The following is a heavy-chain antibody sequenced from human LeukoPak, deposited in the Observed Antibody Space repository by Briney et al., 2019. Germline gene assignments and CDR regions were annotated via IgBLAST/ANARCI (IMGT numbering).Heavy chain of an antibody. V-gene: IGHV3-23*01. Sequence: PGGSLRLSCAASGFTVSSYAMSWVRQAPGKGLEWVSAISGSGGSTYYADSVKGRFTISRDNSKNTLYLQMNSLRAEDTAVYYCARGYCSSTRCPDNMDVWGKGTTVTISS. CDR1: GFTVSSYA. CDR2: ISGSGGST. CDR3: ARGYCSSTRCPDNMDV. J-gene: IGHJ6*03. D-gene: IGHD2-2*01.